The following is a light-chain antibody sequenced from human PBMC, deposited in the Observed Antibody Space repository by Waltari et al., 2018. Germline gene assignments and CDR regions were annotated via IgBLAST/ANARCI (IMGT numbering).Light chain of an antibody. CDR2: CAS. CDR1: QRLTKNY. CDR3: QQYGSSILYT. Sequence: VLTQSPGTLSLSPGERATLSCRASQRLTKNYLAWYQQKPGQAPRLLIYCASSRAAGIPDRFSGSGSGTDFGLTISRLEPEDSAVYYCQQYGSSILYTFGQGTKLEIQ. J-gene: IGKJ2*01. V-gene: IGKV3-20*01.